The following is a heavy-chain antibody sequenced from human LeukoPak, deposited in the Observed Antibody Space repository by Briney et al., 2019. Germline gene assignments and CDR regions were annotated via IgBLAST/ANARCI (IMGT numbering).Heavy chain of an antibody. D-gene: IGHD3-16*01. V-gene: IGHV3-30*02. CDR2: IRYDGSNK. CDR3: ARVLQPWITPDGFDF. Sequence: PGGSLRLSCAASGFTFSSYGMHWVRQAPGKGLEWVAFIRYDGSNKYYADSVKGRFTISRDNSKDTLYLQMDSLRAEDTAVYYCARVLQPWITPDGFDFWGQGTMVTVSS. J-gene: IGHJ3*01. CDR1: GFTFSSYG.